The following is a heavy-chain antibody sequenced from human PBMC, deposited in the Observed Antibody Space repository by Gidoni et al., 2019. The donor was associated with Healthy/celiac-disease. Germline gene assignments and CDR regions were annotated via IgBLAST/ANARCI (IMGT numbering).Heavy chain of an antibody. D-gene: IGHD3-22*01. J-gene: IGHJ3*02. CDR2: IFSNDEK. CDR1: GFSLSNARMG. V-gene: IGHV2-26*01. CDR3: ARIGRSGQKNAARDSSGYAGAFDI. Sequence: QVTLKESGPVLVKPTETLTLTCTVSGFSLSNARMGVSWIRQPPGKALEWLAHIFSNDEKSYSTSLKSRLTISKDTSKSQVVLTMTNMDPVDTATYYCARIGRSGQKNAARDSSGYAGAFDIWGQGTMVTVSS.